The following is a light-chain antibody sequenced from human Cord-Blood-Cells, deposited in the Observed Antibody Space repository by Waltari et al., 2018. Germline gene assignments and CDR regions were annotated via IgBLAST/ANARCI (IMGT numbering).Light chain of an antibody. CDR2: DVS. Sequence: QSALTQPRSVSGSPGQSVTIPCTGTSSDVGGYNYVSWYQQHPGKAPKLMIYDVSKRPSGVPDRFSGSKSGNTASLTISGLQAEDEADYYCCSYAGSYTFGWVFGGGTKLTVL. CDR1: SSDVGGYNY. J-gene: IGLJ3*02. CDR3: CSYAGSYTFGWV. V-gene: IGLV2-11*01.